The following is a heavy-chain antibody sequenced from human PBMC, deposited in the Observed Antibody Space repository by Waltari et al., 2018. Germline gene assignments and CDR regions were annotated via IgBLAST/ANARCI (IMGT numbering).Heavy chain of an antibody. D-gene: IGHD3-22*01. Sequence: QVQLVESGGGVVQPGRSLRLSCAASGFTFSSYGMHWVRPARGKGLEWVAVIWYDGSNKYYADSVKGRFTISRDNSKNTLYLQMNSLRAEDTAVYYCAKDRYDSSGYWYYFDYWGQGTLVTVSS. V-gene: IGHV3-33*06. CDR3: AKDRYDSSGYWYYFDY. J-gene: IGHJ4*02. CDR2: IWYDGSNK. CDR1: GFTFSSYG.